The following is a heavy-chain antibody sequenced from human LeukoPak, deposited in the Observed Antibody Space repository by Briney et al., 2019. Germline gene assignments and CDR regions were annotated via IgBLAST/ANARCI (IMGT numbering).Heavy chain of an antibody. CDR1: GYTFTSYD. CDR3: ARSQDPGSRPLSNY. Sequence: ASVKVSCKASGYTFTSYDINWVRQATGQGLEWMGWMNPNSGNTGYAQKFQGRVTMTRNTSISTAYMELSSLRSDDTAVYYCARSQDPGSRPLSNYWGQGTLVTVSS. J-gene: IGHJ4*02. CDR2: MNPNSGNT. V-gene: IGHV1-8*01. D-gene: IGHD2-2*01.